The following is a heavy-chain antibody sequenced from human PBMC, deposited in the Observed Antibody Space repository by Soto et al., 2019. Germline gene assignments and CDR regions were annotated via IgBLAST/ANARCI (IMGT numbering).Heavy chain of an antibody. Sequence: HVQLLQSGGELKKPGASVKVSCNTSGFTFNTYFISWVRQAPGQGLEWMGWISPYNGNTKYGEKFQGRVTMTTDTITRTAYMELRNLRIDDTAVYYCASDTSNSFDYWGQGTLVTVSS. CDR3: ASDTSNSFDY. CDR1: GFTFNTYF. J-gene: IGHJ4*02. D-gene: IGHD2-2*01. V-gene: IGHV1-18*01. CDR2: ISPYNGNT.